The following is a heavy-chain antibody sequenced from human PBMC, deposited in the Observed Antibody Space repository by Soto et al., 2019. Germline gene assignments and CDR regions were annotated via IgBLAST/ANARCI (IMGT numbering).Heavy chain of an antibody. Sequence: PGGSLRLSCAASGFTFSSYWMHWVRQAPGKGLVWVSHINSDGSSTSYPDSVKGRFTISRDNAKNTLYLQMNSLRAEDTAVYYCSFQWLVHYYYGMDVWGQGTTVTVSS. CDR3: SFQWLVHYYYGMDV. CDR1: GFTFSSYW. CDR2: INSDGSST. V-gene: IGHV3-74*01. D-gene: IGHD6-19*01. J-gene: IGHJ6*02.